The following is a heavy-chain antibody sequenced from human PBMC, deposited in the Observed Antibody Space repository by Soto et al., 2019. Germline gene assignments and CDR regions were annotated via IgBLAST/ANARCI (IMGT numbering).Heavy chain of an antibody. CDR2: TFYRSKWLT. Sequence: SQTLSLTCAISGDSVSSNTAAWNWIRQSPSGGLEWLGRTFYRSKWLTDYGVSVSGRITITADTSRNQFSLRLNSMTPEDTAIYYCARDELHYRTPLDSWGQGTLVTVSS. CDR1: GDSVSSNTAA. J-gene: IGHJ4*02. V-gene: IGHV6-1*01. D-gene: IGHD3-10*01. CDR3: ARDELHYRTPLDS.